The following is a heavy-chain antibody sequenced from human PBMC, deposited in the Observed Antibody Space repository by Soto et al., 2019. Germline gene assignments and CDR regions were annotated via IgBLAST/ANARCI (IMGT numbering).Heavy chain of an antibody. CDR1: GFTFSSNW. CDR3: ARGSHSGYEGVAPFDY. Sequence: PGGSLRLSCVGSGFTFSSNWMTWVRQAPGKGLEWVGNIRQDGSEKNYVDSVKGRFTISRDNAKNSLYLQMNSLRAEDTAVYYCARGSHSGYEGVAPFDYWGQGTLVTVSS. D-gene: IGHD5-12*01. V-gene: IGHV3-7*02. J-gene: IGHJ4*02. CDR2: IRQDGSEK.